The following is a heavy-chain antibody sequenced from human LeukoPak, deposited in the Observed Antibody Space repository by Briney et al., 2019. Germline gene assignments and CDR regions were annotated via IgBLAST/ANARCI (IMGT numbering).Heavy chain of an antibody. CDR3: AGDSSGYPADY. Sequence: PGGSLRLSCAASGFTFSSYAMSWVRQAPGKGLEWVSTISNSDGNTYYADSVKGRFTISRDNSKNTLYLQMNSLRAEDTAVYYCAGDSSGYPADYWGQGTLVTVSS. D-gene: IGHD3-22*01. J-gene: IGHJ4*02. V-gene: IGHV3-23*01. CDR1: GFTFSSYA. CDR2: ISNSDGNT.